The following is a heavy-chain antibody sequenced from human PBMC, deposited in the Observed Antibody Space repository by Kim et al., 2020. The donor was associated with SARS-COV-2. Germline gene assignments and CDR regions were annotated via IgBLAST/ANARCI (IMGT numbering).Heavy chain of an antibody. Sequence: SVKVSCKASGGTFSSYAISWVRQAPGQGLEWMGRIIPILGISNYAQKFQGRVTITADKSTSTAYMELSSLRSEDTAVYYCARDQCSSTSCYAHYYYYGM. CDR2: IIPILGIS. CDR3: ARDQCSSTSCYAHYYYYGM. J-gene: IGHJ6*01. V-gene: IGHV1-69*04. CDR1: GGTFSSYA. D-gene: IGHD2-2*01.